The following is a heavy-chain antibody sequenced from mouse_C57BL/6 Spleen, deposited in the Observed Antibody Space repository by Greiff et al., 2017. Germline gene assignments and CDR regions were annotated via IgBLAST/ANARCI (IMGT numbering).Heavy chain of an antibody. CDR3: ARYYYDPKASPWYFDV. V-gene: IGHV3-8*01. J-gene: IGHJ1*03. CDR1: GYSITSDY. Sequence: EVKLVESGPGLAKPSQTLSLTCSVTGYSITSDYWNWIRKFPGNKLEYMGYISYSGSTYYNPSLKSRISITRDTSKNQYYLQLNSVTTEDTATYYCARYYYDPKASPWYFDVWGTGTTVTVSS. D-gene: IGHD2-4*01. CDR2: ISYSGST.